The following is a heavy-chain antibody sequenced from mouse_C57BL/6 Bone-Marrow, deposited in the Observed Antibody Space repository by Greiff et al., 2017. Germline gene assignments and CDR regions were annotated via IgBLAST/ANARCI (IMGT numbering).Heavy chain of an antibody. J-gene: IGHJ3*01. Sequence: QVQLKQPGAELVMPGASVKLSCKASGYTFTSYWMHWVKQRPGQGLEWIGEIDPADSCTNYNQKFKGKATLTVDKSSSTAYMQLSSLTSEDSAVYACAKGEYGGSWFAYWGRGTLVTVSA. CDR2: IDPADSCT. CDR3: AKGEYGGSWFAY. D-gene: IGHD1-2*01. CDR1: GYTFTSYW. V-gene: IGHV1-69*01.